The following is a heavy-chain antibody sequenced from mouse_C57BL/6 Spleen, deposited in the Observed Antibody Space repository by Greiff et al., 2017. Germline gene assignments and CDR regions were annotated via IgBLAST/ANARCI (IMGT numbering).Heavy chain of an antibody. D-gene: IGHD1-1*01. J-gene: IGHJ1*03. Sequence: EVQLQQSGPELVKPGASVKMSCKASGYTFTDYTMHWVKQSHGKSLEWIGYINPNNGGTSYNQKFKGKATLTVNKSSSTAYMELRSLTSEDSAVXSCARKSSYWYLDGGGTGTTVTVSS. V-gene: IGHV1-22*01. CDR3: ARKSSYWYLDG. CDR2: INPNNGGT. CDR1: GYTFTDYT.